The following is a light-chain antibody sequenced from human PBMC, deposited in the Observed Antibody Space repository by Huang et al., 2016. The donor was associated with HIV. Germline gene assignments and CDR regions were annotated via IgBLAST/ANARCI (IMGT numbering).Light chain of an antibody. CDR3: QQRSNRPLT. CDR2: DAA. CDR1: QSVNTF. V-gene: IGKV3-11*01. J-gene: IGKJ4*01. Sequence: EIVLTQSPATLSLSPGERATPACRASQSVNTFLAWHQQNPGQAPRLLIYDAANRAAGIPARFSGSGSGTDFTLTISSLEPEDFAVYYCQQRSNRPLTFGGGTKVEIK.